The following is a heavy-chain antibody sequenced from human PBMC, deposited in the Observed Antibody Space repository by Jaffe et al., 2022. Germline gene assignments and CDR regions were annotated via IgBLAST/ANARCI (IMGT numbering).Heavy chain of an antibody. CDR3: ARDAPLFWPPYASSSSGWFDP. CDR2: INPNSGGT. V-gene: IGHV1-2*06. CDR1: GYTFTGYY. D-gene: IGHD6-6*01. J-gene: IGHJ5*02. Sequence: QVQLVQSGAEVKKPGASVKVSCKASGYTFTGYYMHWVRQAPGQGLEWMGRINPNSGGTNYAQKFQGRVTMTRDTSISTAYMELSRLRSDDTAVYYCARDAPLFWPPYASSSSGWFDPWGQGTLVTVSS.